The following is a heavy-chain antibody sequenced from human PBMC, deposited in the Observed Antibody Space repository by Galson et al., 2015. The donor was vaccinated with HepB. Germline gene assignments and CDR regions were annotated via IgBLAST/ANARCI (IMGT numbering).Heavy chain of an antibody. CDR1: GFTFSSYG. D-gene: IGHD2-2*02. Sequence: SLRLSCAASGFTFSSYGMHWLRQAPGKGLEWVAAISYDGSTVYYADSVKGRFTISRDNSKNTLYLQMNSLRAEDTAVYYCAARDQLGYCSSISCYTEGDYWGQGTLVTVSS. CDR3: AARDQLGYCSSISCYTEGDY. V-gene: IGHV3-30*03. CDR2: ISYDGSTV. J-gene: IGHJ4*02.